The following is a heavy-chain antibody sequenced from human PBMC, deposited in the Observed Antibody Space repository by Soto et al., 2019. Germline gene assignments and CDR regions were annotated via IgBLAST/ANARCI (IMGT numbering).Heavy chain of an antibody. D-gene: IGHD2-21*02. CDR2: MYNTGST. CDR3: ARDLWGYCGTDCYPLDV. Sequence: QVQLQESGPGLVKPSETLSLTCTVSGGSISRYYWSWIRQPPGKGLEWIGYMYNTGSTVYNPSFKSRVTKSVDTSKNQSSLKLNSVTAADTAVYYCARDLWGYCGTDCYPLDVWGQGTTVTVSS. J-gene: IGHJ6*02. CDR1: GGSISRYY. V-gene: IGHV4-59*01.